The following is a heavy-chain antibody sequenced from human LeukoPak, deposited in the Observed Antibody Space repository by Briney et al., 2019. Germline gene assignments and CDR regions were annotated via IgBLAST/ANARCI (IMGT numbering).Heavy chain of an antibody. CDR3: ARGSGGRYYGSGTYYFDY. Sequence: GGSLRLSCAASGFTFSSYGMHWVRQAPGKGLEWVAVILSDGSKEFYTDSVKGRFTISRDNAKNSLYLQMNSLRAEDTAVYYCARGSGGRYYGSGTYYFDYWGREPWSPSPQ. J-gene: IGHJ4*02. V-gene: IGHV3-33*01. CDR1: GFTFSSYG. D-gene: IGHD3-10*01. CDR2: ILSDGSKE.